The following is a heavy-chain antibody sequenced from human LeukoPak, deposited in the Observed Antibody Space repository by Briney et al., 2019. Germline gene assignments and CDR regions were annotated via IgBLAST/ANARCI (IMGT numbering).Heavy chain of an antibody. CDR2: IYPGDSDT. CDR1: GYIFTNYW. D-gene: IGHD5-24*01. CDR3: ARRGNGYNFDY. Sequence: GESPKISRKGSGYIFTNYWIGWVRQMPGKGPEWMGLIYPGDSDTRYSPSFQGQVAISADKSITTAYLQWSSLKASGPATYYCARRGNGYNFDYWGQGTLVTVSS. J-gene: IGHJ4*02. V-gene: IGHV5-51*01.